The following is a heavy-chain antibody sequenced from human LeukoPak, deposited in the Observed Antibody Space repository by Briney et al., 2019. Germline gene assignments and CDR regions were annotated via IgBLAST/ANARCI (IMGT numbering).Heavy chain of an antibody. D-gene: IGHD5-24*01. CDR2: INPNSGGT. J-gene: IGHJ4*02. V-gene: IGHV1-2*02. CDR1: GYTFTGYY. CDR3: ARADLREMATITLDY. Sequence: ASVKASCKASGYTFTGYYMHWVRQAPGQGLEWMGWINPNSGGTNYAQKFQGRVTMTRDTSISTAYMELSRLRSDDTAVYYCARADLREMATITLDYWGQGTLVTVSS.